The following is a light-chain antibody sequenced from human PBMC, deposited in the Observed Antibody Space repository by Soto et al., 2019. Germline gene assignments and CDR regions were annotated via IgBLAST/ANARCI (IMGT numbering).Light chain of an antibody. CDR2: DVI. CDR3: SSYTRTSTLDVV. J-gene: IGLJ2*01. CDR1: STDVGGFNY. Sequence: QSALTQPASVSGSPGQSITISCTGTSTDVGGFNYVSWYQQHPGKAPKLMIYDVINRPSGVSSPFSGSKSDNTASLTISGLQAEDEADYYCSSYTRTSTLDVVFGGGTQLTVL. V-gene: IGLV2-14*01.